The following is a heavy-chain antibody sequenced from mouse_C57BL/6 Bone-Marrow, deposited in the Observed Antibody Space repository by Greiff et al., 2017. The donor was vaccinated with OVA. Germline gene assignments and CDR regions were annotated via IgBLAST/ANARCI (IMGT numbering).Heavy chain of an antibody. CDR2: INPSTGGT. D-gene: IGHD1-1*01. J-gene: IGHJ1*03. CDR3: ARSVYYYGSSYGYFDV. Sequence: VQLQQSGPELVKPGASVKISCKASGYSFTGYYMNWVKQSPEKSLEWIGEINPSTGGTTYNQKFKAKATLTVDTSSSTAYMQLSSLTSEDSAVYYCARSVYYYGSSYGYFDVWGTGTTVTVSS. V-gene: IGHV1-42*01. CDR1: GYSFTGYY.